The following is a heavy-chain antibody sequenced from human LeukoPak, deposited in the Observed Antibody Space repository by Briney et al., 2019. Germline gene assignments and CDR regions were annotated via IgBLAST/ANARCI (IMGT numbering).Heavy chain of an antibody. Sequence: ASVKVSCKASGGTFSSYAISWVRQAPGQGLEWMGGIIPIFGTANYAQKFQGRVTITADESTSTAYMELSSLRSEDTAVYYCATYYCSSTSCYAGYYYGMDVWGKGTTVTVSS. CDR1: GGTFSSYA. J-gene: IGHJ6*04. D-gene: IGHD2-2*01. V-gene: IGHV1-69*13. CDR3: ATYYCSSTSCYAGYYYGMDV. CDR2: IIPIFGTA.